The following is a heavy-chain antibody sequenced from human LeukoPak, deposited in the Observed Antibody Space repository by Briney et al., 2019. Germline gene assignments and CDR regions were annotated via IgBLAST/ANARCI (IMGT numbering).Heavy chain of an antibody. Sequence: ASVKVSCKASGYTFTGYYMHWVRQAPGQGLEWMGGIIPIFGTANYAQKFQGRVTITTDESTSTAYMELSSLRSEDTAVYYCARGAAAGPPDHYYYYYMDVWGKGTTVTVSS. CDR1: GYTFTGYY. CDR2: IIPIFGTA. V-gene: IGHV1-69*05. J-gene: IGHJ6*03. CDR3: ARGAAAGPPDHYYYYYMDV. D-gene: IGHD6-13*01.